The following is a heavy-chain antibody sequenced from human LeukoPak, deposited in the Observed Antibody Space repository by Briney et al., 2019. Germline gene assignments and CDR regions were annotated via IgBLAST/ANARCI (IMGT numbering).Heavy chain of an antibody. J-gene: IGHJ3*02. V-gene: IGHV1-69*05. CDR3: APRLYSSSSHAFDI. D-gene: IGHD6-6*01. CDR2: IIPIFGTA. CDR1: GGTFSSYA. Sequence: GSSVKVSCKASGGTFSSYAISWVRQAPGQGLEWMGGIIPIFGTANYAQKFQGRVTITTDESTSTAYMELSSLRSEDTAVYYCAPRLYSSSSHAFDIWGQGTMVTVSS.